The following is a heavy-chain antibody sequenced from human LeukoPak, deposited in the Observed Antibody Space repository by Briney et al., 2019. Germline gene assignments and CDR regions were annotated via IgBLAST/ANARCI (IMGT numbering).Heavy chain of an antibody. J-gene: IGHJ3*01. D-gene: IGHD2-8*01. CDR3: ARDMCGNGVCYSSYAFDV. CDR1: GDSVSSNSAA. CDR2: TFYRSKWYT. V-gene: IGHV6-1*01. Sequence: ETLSLTCAISGDSVSSNSAAWQWIRQSPSRGLEWLGRTFYRSKWYTNYAVSVNSRITINSDSSKNQLSLNLNSVTPEDRAVYCCARDMCGNGVCYSSYAFDVWAQGTMVTVSS.